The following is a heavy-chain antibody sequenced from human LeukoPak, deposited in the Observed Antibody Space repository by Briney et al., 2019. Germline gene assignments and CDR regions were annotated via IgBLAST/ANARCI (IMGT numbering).Heavy chain of an antibody. Sequence: GGSLRLSCAASGFTFNNYSMNWVRQAPGKGLEWVAVIANDGKTTYYADSVKGRFTISRDNSKNTLYLQMNSLRAEDTAVYYCTKEGLPSGSSWSAWFDPWGQGTLVTVSS. CDR3: TKEGLPSGSSWSAWFDP. CDR2: IANDGKTT. CDR1: GFTFNNYS. V-gene: IGHV3-30*18. D-gene: IGHD3-10*01. J-gene: IGHJ5*02.